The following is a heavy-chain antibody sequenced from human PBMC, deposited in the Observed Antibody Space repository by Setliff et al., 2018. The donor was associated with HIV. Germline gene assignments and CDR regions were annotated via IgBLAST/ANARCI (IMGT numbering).Heavy chain of an antibody. CDR3: ASDLFRWAAAGPNYFDS. D-gene: IGHD6-13*01. V-gene: IGHV1-18*01. CDR2: VSAYSGHT. CDR1: GYTFTSYG. J-gene: IGHJ4*02. Sequence: GASVKVSCKASGYTFTSYGITWVRQAPGQGLEWMGWVSAYSGHTDFAQKFQGRITLTTDTSSNTAYMELRSLRSDDTAIYYCASDLFRWAAAGPNYFDSWGQGTLVTVSS.